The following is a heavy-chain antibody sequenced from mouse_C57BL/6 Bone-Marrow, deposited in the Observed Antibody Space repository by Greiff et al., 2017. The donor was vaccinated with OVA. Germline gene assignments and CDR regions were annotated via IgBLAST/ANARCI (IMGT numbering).Heavy chain of an antibody. Sequence: VQLKESGAELVRPGSSVKMSCKTSGYTFTSYGINWVKQRPGQGLEWIGYIYIGNGYTEYNEKFKGKATLTSDTSSSTAYMQLSSLTSEDSEIYFGAKERDGDGGWFAYWGKGLWSLSLQ. CDR3: AKERDGDGGWFAY. D-gene: IGHD1-1*01. J-gene: IGHJ3*01. V-gene: IGHV1-58*01. CDR1: GYTFTSYG. CDR2: IYIGNGYT.